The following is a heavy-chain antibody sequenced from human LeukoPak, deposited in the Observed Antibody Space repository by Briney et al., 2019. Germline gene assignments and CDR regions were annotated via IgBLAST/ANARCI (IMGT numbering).Heavy chain of an antibody. Sequence: GESLKISCKGSGYIFTSYWIGWVRQLPGKGLEWMGIIYPGDSDTRYSPSFQGQVTISADKSISTAYLQWSSLKASDTAMYYCARAVGAPVAGIKISKYYYMDVWGKGTTVTVSS. D-gene: IGHD6-19*01. CDR3: ARAVGAPVAGIKISKYYYMDV. CDR1: GYIFTSYW. J-gene: IGHJ6*03. V-gene: IGHV5-51*01. CDR2: IYPGDSDT.